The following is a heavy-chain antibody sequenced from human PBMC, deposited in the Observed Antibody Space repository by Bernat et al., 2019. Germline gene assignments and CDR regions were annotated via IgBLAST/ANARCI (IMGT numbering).Heavy chain of an antibody. CDR3: ARRTGYSSGPTGY. J-gene: IGHJ4*02. CDR2: ISGSGGST. D-gene: IGHD6-19*01. Sequence: EVQLLESGGGLVQPGGSLRLSCAASGFTFSSYAMSWVRQAPGKGLEWVSAISGSGGSTYYADSVKGRFTISRDNSKNTLYLQMNSLRAEDTAVYYCARRTGYSSGPTGYWGQGTLVTVSS. V-gene: IGHV3-23*01. CDR1: GFTFSSYA.